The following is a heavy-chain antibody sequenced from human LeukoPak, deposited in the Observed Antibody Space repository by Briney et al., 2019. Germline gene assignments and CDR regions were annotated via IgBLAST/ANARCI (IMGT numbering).Heavy chain of an antibody. CDR2: IIPIFCTA. CDR3: ARVVSGCSSTSCYSITYYYYYYYMDV. D-gene: IGHD2-2*01. Sequence: SVKVSCKASGGTFSSYAISWVRQAPGQGLEWMGGIIPIFCTANYAQKFQGRVTITAYKSTSTAYMELSSLRSEDTAVYYCARVVSGCSSTSCYSITYYYYYYYMDVWGKGTTVTVSS. J-gene: IGHJ6*03. CDR1: GGTFSSYA. V-gene: IGHV1-69*06.